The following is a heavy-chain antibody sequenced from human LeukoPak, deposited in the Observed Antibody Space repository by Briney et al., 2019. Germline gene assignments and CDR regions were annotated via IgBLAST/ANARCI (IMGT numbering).Heavy chain of an antibody. CDR1: GGSISSSSYY. V-gene: IGHV4-39*02. CDR3: AREGGYCSSTSCLDLFDY. CDR2: IYYSGST. Sequence: SETLSLTCTVSGGSISSSSYYWGWIRQPPGKGLEWIGSIYYSGSTYYNPSLKSRVTISVDTSKNQFSLKLSSVTAAATAVYYCAREGGYCSSTSCLDLFDYWGQGTLVTVSS. D-gene: IGHD2-2*01. J-gene: IGHJ4*02.